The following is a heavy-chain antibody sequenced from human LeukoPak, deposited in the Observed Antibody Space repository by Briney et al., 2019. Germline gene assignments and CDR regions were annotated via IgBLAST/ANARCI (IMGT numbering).Heavy chain of an antibody. V-gene: IGHV3-21*01. Sequence: GRSLRLSCAVSGFTFSSYSMNWVRQAPGKGLEWVSSISSSSSYIYYADSVKGRFTISRDNAKNSLYLQMNSLRAEDTAVYYCARETWQQLYDYWGQGTLVTVSS. CDR3: ARETWQQLYDY. CDR2: ISSSSSYI. CDR1: GFTFSSYS. J-gene: IGHJ4*02. D-gene: IGHD6-13*01.